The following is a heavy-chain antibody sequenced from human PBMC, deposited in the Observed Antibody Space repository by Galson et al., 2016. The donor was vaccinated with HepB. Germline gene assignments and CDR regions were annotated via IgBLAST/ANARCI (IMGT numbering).Heavy chain of an antibody. D-gene: IGHD4-23*01. CDR3: AREGYGGFDC. V-gene: IGHV3-7*03. CDR2: IKQNGREK. J-gene: IGHJ4*02. CDR1: GFTFNNYW. Sequence: SLRLSCAASGFTFNNYWMSWVRQAPGKGLEWVANIKQNGREKDYVDSVKGRFTISRDNANNSLYLQMNSLRAEDTAVYYCAREGYGGFDCWGQGDLVTVSS.